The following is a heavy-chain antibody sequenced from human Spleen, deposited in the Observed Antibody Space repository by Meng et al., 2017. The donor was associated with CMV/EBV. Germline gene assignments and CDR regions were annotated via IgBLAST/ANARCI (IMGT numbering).Heavy chain of an antibody. CDR2: IHHSGTN. J-gene: IGHJ4*02. D-gene: IGHD3-10*01. CDR3: ARRGPQLYDY. V-gene: IGHV4-4*02. Sequence: PTCAVPGDSITSSNWWSWVRQPPGEGLEWIGEIHHSGTNNYNPSLKSRVTISVDKSKNHFSLKLTSVTAADTAVYYCARRGPQLYDYWGQGTLVTVSS. CDR1: GDSITSSNW.